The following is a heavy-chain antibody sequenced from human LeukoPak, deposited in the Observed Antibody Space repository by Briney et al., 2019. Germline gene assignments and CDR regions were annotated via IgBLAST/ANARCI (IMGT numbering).Heavy chain of an antibody. CDR1: GFTFSSYS. J-gene: IGHJ4*02. CDR2: ISSSSSTI. V-gene: IGHV3-48*04. D-gene: IGHD3-10*01. Sequence: GGSLRLSCAASGFTFSSYSMNWVRQAPGKGLEWVSYISSSSSTIYYADSVKGRFTISRDNAKNSLYLQMNSLRAEDTAVYYCARDTTYYYGSGTLAWGQGTLVTVSS. CDR3: ARDTTYYYGSGTLA.